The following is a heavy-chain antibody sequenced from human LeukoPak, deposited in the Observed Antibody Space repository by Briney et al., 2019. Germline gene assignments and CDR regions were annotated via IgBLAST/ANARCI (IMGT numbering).Heavy chain of an antibody. V-gene: IGHV3-23*01. D-gene: IGHD3-3*01. CDR1: GFTFTNYA. J-gene: IGHJ6*03. CDR2: ISGSGDIA. Sequence: GGSLRLSCAASGFTFTNYAMTWVRQAPGKGLEWVSGISGSGDIAHYADSVKGRFTISRDNSKNTLYLQMNSLRAEDTAVYYCAKVRFHYYYYVDVWGKGTTVTVTS. CDR3: AKVRFHYYYYVDV.